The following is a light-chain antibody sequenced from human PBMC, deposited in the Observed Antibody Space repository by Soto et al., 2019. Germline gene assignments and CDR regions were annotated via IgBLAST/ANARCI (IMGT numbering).Light chain of an antibody. J-gene: IGLJ1*01. CDR3: FSFATDCTHV. Sequence: QSVLTQPASVSGSPGQSITISCTGTSSDVGAYNYVSWFQQHPGKAPTLIISEVSNRPSGVSNRFSGSKSGNAASLTISGLQAEDEADYFCFSFATDCTHVFATGIQVTV. V-gene: IGLV2-14*01. CDR1: SSDVGAYNY. CDR2: EVS.